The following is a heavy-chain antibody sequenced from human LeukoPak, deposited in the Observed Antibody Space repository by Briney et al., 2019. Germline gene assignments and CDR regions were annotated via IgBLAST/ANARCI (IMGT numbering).Heavy chain of an antibody. CDR2: IYYSGSS. J-gene: IGHJ3*02. D-gene: IGHD6-25*01. CDR1: GGSISSYY. CDR3: ARDGSDSSVAFDI. Sequence: PSETLSLTCTVSGGSISSYYWSWIRRPPGKGLEWLGYIYYSGSSNYNPSLKSRVTMSADTSKNQFSLKLSSVTAADTAVYYCARDGSDSSVAFDIWGQGTMVTVSS. V-gene: IGHV4-59*01.